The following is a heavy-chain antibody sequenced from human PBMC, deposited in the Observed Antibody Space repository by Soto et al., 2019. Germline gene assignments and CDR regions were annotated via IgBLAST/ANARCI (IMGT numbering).Heavy chain of an antibody. CDR1: GFTFSDYY. CDR3: ARADDFWSGFYGMDV. Sequence: PGGSLRLSCAASGFTFSDYYMSWIRQAPGKGLEWVSYISSSGSTIYYADSVKGRFTISGDNAKNSLYLQMNSLRAEDTAVYYCARADDFWSGFYGMDVWGQGTTVTVSS. CDR2: ISSSGSTI. J-gene: IGHJ6*02. V-gene: IGHV3-11*01. D-gene: IGHD3-3*01.